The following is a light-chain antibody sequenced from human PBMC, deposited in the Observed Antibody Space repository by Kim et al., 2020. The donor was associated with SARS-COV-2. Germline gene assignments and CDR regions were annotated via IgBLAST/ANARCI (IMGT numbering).Light chain of an antibody. CDR2: EDN. J-gene: IGLJ3*02. V-gene: IGLV6-57*03. CDR3: QSYDSSIPWV. CDR1: SGSIASNY. Sequence: NTVTISCTRSSGSIASNYVQWYQQRPGSAPTTVIYEDNQRPSGVPDRFSGSIDSSSNSASLTISGLKTEDEADYYCQSYDSSIPWVFGGGTQLTVL.